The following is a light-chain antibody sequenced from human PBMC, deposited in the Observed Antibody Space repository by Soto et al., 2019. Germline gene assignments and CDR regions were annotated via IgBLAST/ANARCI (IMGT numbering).Light chain of an antibody. V-gene: IGLV2-14*01. Sequence: QSALTQPASVSGSPGQSITISCTGTSSDVGNYKYVSWYQQHPGKAPKLMIYEVSNRPSGVSNRFSGSKSGNTASLTISGLQAEDETDYYCFSYAGSSNVFGTGTKLTVL. CDR1: SSDVGNYKY. J-gene: IGLJ1*01. CDR2: EVS. CDR3: FSYAGSSNV.